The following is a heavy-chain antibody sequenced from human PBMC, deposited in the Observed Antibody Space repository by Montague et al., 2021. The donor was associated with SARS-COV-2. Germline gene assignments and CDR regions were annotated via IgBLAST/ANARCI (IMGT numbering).Heavy chain of an antibody. J-gene: IGHJ4*02. V-gene: IGHV3-53*04. CDR2: ITSSSTT. Sequence: SLRLSCAASGLTVSSTYVGWVRQAPGKGLAWVAVITSSSTTYYAESVKGRFTISRHNSNNTVSLQMSSLRLEDTAVYYCARISTWGQGTLVTVSS. CDR3: ARIST. D-gene: IGHD3-3*01. CDR1: GLTVSSTY.